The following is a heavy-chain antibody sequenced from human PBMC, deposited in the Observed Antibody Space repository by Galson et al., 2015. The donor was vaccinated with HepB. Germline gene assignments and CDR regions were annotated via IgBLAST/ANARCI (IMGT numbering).Heavy chain of an antibody. D-gene: IGHD5-12*01. CDR3: ARGAPSFQATDV. J-gene: IGHJ6*02. V-gene: IGHV3-53*04. Sequence: SLRLSCAASGFTVGTYYMNWVRQAPGKGLEWVSVIYSGGSTYYADSVKGRFTISRHNSKNTVYLQINGLRIEDTAVYYCARGAPSFQATDVWGQGTTVTVSS. CDR1: GFTVGTYY. CDR2: IYSGGST.